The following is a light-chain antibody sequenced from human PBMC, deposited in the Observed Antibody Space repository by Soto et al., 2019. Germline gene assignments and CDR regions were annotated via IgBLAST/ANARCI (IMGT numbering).Light chain of an antibody. V-gene: IGKV3-15*01. CDR2: RAS. Sequence: EMVLTQSPATLSLSPGERATLSCRASQSVSSHLAWYQQRPGQAPRLFIFRASSRAAGVPARFSASGSGTEFNLSISSLQSEDFAVYYCQQYNNWPRATFGGGTKVDIK. J-gene: IGKJ4*01. CDR1: QSVSSH. CDR3: QQYNNWPRAT.